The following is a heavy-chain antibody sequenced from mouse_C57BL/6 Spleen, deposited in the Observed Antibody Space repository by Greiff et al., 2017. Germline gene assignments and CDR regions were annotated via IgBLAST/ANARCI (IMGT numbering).Heavy chain of an antibody. CDR2: IYPGDGDT. J-gene: IGHJ2*01. V-gene: IGHV1-82*01. Sequence: VQLQQSGPELVKPGASVKISCKASGYAFSSSWMNWVKQRPGKGLEWIGRIYPGDGDTNYNGKFKGKATLTADKSSSTAYMQLSSLTSEDSAVYFWARGGDFDYWGQGTTLTVSS. CDR3: ARGGDFDY. CDR1: GYAFSSSW.